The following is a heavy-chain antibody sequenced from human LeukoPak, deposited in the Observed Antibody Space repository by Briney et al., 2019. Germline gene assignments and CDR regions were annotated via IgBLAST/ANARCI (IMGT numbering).Heavy chain of an antibody. CDR3: AKSRTTSRASSDY. V-gene: IGHV1-46*01. CDR1: GYTFTSYY. J-gene: IGHJ4*02. CDR2: MNPSGGTT. D-gene: IGHD1-26*01. Sequence: GASVKVSCKASGYTFTSYYMHWVRQAPGQGLEWMGIMNPSGGTTSYAQKFRGRVIMTEDTSTTTVYMEMSNLSSEDTAMYYCAKSRTTSRASSDYWGQGTLVTVSS.